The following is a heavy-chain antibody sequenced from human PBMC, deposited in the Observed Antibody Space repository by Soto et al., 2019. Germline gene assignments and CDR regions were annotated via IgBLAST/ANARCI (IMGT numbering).Heavy chain of an antibody. V-gene: IGHV4-59*01. CDR1: CGSISSYY. J-gene: IGHJ4*02. CDR2: IYYSGST. Sequence: SETLSLTCTVSCGSISSYYWSWIRQPPGKGLEWIGYIYYSGSTNYNPSLKSRVTISVDTSKNQFSLKPSSVTAADTAVYYCARDSDSSSYDYWGQGTLVTVSS. D-gene: IGHD6-6*01. CDR3: ARDSDSSSYDY.